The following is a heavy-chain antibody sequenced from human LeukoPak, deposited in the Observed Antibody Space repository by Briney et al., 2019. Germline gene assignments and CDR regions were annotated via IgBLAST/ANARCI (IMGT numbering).Heavy chain of an antibody. CDR2: ISGSGGST. CDR1: GFTFSSYA. J-gene: IGHJ4*02. CDR3: AKMEIERTYYDFWSGYYYVY. D-gene: IGHD3-3*01. V-gene: IGHV3-23*01. Sequence: GVSLRLSCAASGFTFSSYAMSWVRQAPGKGLEWVSAISGSGGSTYYADSVKGRFTISRDNSKNTLYLQMNSLRAEDTAVYYCAKMEIERTYYDFWSGYYYVYWGQGTLVTVSS.